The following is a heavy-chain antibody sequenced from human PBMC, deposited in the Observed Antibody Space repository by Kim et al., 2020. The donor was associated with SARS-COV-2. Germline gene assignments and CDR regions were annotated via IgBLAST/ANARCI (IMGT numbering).Heavy chain of an antibody. CDR2: ISGSGGST. D-gene: IGHD3-22*01. V-gene: IGHV3-23*01. J-gene: IGHJ4*02. CDR1: GFTFSSYA. CDR3: AKDRGVITMIVVVRYYFDY. Sequence: GSLRLSCAASGFTFSSYAMSWVRQAPGKGLEWVSAISGSGGSTYYADSVKGRFTISRDNSKNTLYLQMNSLRAEDTAVYYCAKDRGVITMIVVVRYYFDYWGQGTLVTVSS.